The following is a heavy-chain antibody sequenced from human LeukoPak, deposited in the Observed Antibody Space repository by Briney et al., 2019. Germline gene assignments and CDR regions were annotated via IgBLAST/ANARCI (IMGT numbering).Heavy chain of an antibody. J-gene: IGHJ2*01. D-gene: IGHD2-2*01. CDR3: ARSFDNGLFCSTTTCVHWYFDL. CDR1: GFTFNNYA. CDR2: INSNGHNI. Sequence: GGSLRLSCAASGFTFNNYALHWVRQAPGKGLEYVSAINSNGHNIFYGNSMRGRFTISRDNSKNTLFLQMGSLRAEDTAVYYCARSFDNGLFCSTTTCVHWYFDLWGRGTLVTVSS. V-gene: IGHV3-64*01.